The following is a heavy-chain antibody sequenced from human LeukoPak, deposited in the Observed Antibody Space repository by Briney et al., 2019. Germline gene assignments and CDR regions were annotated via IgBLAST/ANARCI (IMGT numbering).Heavy chain of an antibody. J-gene: IGHJ4*02. V-gene: IGHV3-23*01. CDR3: VYYDSSGYYYGRLRH. CDR1: GLTFSNYW. CDR2: ISAASDNT. Sequence: GGSLRLSCAASGLTFSNYWMDWVRQAPGKGLEWVSAISAASDNTLYAGSVKGRFTISRDNSKNTLYLHMSSLRAEDTAVYFCVYYDSSGYYYGRLRHWGQGTPVTVSS. D-gene: IGHD3-22*01.